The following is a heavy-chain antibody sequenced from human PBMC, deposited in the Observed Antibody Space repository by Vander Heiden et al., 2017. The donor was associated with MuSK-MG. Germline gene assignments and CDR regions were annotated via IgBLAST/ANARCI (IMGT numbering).Heavy chain of an antibody. CDR2: ISSGGSTI. V-gene: IGHV3-11*04. CDR3: ARLAPAAIPHYYYYYMDV. CDR1: GFTFSDYY. D-gene: IGHD2-2*02. Sequence: QVQLVESGGGLVKPGGSLRLSCAASGFTFSDYYMSWIRQAPGKGLEWVSYISSGGSTIYYADSVKGRFTISRDNAKNSLYLQMNSLRAEDTAVYYCARLAPAAIPHYYYYYMDVWGKGTTVTVSS. J-gene: IGHJ6*03.